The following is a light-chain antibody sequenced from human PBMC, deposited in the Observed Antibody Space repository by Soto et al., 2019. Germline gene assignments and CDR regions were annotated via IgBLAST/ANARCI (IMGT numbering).Light chain of an antibody. J-gene: IGKJ4*01. V-gene: IGKV3-15*01. CDR1: QSISHD. CDR2: RAS. Sequence: DIVMTQSPATLSVSPGERASLSCRASQSISHDLAWYQQIPGRAPRLLIYRASARATGIPDRFSGSGSETEFTLTISSLQSEDFAVYYCQQYNSWPLTFGGGTKVDIK. CDR3: QQYNSWPLT.